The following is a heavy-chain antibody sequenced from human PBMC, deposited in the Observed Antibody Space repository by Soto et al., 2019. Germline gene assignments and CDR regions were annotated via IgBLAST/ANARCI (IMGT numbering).Heavy chain of an antibody. Sequence: EVQLLESGGGFVQPGGSLRLSCAATGFTFSVYAMTWVRQAPGKGLEWVSAVTANGGSTYSADSVKGRFTISRDNSKNTPLLQMNSLRAEDRAVYYCASLGVGDWGNSYYYAGMDVWGQGTTVTAPS. V-gene: IGHV3-23*01. J-gene: IGHJ6*02. CDR3: ASLGVGDWGNSYYYAGMDV. D-gene: IGHD2-21*02. CDR2: VTANGGST. CDR1: GFTFSVYA.